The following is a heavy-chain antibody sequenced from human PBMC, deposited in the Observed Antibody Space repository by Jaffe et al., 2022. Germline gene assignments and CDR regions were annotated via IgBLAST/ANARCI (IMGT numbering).Heavy chain of an antibody. Sequence: EVQLVESGGGLVQPGRSLRLSCAASGFTFDDYAMHWVRQAPGKGLEWVSGISWNSGSIGYADSVKGRFTISRDNAKNSLYLQMNSLRAEDTALYYCAKDISPWFRELLSGFDYWGQGTLVTVSS. V-gene: IGHV3-9*01. CDR1: GFTFDDYA. D-gene: IGHD3-10*01. CDR3: AKDISPWFRELLSGFDY. J-gene: IGHJ4*02. CDR2: ISWNSGSI.